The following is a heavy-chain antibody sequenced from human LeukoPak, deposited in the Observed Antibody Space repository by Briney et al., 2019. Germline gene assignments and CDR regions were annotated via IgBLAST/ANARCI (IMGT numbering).Heavy chain of an antibody. CDR3: VRDPTTVTTFFDL. D-gene: IGHD4-17*01. V-gene: IGHV4-4*07. CDR1: GDSIGAYY. J-gene: IGHJ5*01. CDR2: IYKSMYSGGST. Sequence: SETLSLTCTVSGDSIGAYYWSWIRQPAGKGLEWIGRIYKSMYSGGSTDYNPSLKSRVTMSVDTSKDQLSLKLSSLTAADTAVYYCVRDPTTVTTFFDLWGQATLVTVSS.